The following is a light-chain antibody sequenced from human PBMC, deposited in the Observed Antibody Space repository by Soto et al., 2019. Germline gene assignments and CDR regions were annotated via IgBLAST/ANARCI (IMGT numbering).Light chain of an antibody. CDR1: SSDVGAYNY. Sequence: QSALTQPASVSGSPGQSITISCTGNSSDVGAYNYVSWYQQHPDKAPKLMIYEVSNRPSGLSNRFSDSKSGNTASLTISGLQAEDEADYYCTSYTSSSSWVFGGGTKLTVL. J-gene: IGLJ3*02. CDR2: EVS. V-gene: IGLV2-14*01. CDR3: TSYTSSSSWV.